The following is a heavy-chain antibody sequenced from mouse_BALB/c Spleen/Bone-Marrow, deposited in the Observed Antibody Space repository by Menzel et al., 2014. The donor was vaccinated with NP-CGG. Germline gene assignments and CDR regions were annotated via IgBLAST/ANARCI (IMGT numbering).Heavy chain of an antibody. CDR3: VRGYGNLDY. D-gene: IGHD2-1*01. Sequence: EVKLMESGGGLVQPKGSLKLSCAASGFTFKTYAMNWVRQAPGKGLEWVAHIRSKSNNYATYYADSVKDRFTISRDDSQSMLYLQMNNLETEDTAIYSCVRGYGNLDYWGQGTTLTVSS. CDR2: IRSKSNNYAT. CDR1: GFTFKTYA. V-gene: IGHV10-1*02. J-gene: IGHJ2*01.